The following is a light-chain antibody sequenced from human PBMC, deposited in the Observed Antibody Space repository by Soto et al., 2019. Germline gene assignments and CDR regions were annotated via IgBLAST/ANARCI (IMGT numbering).Light chain of an antibody. Sequence: IVVTPSAAIGSLPLGEPATLSCRASQSVSSYLAWYQQKPGQAPKLVIYAASNLYTGVPSRFSGRRSGTEFTLTISSLQPEDFASYYCLQDYIYPHPFGEGSKVDIK. CDR2: AAS. J-gene: IGKJ4*01. CDR3: LQDYIYPHP. CDR1: QSVSSY. V-gene: IGKV3-11*01.